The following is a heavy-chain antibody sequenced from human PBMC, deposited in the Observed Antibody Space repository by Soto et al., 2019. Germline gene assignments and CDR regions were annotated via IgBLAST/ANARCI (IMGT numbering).Heavy chain of an antibody. CDR1: GITFKDYA. J-gene: IGHJ3*02. Sequence: DVHLVESGGGLVQPGRSLRLSCAASGITFKDYAMHWVRQAPGKGLEWVSGISWNSGNIGYADSVKGRFTISRDNAKTSLYLQMNSLRAEDTALYYCAKLEGAFDIWGQGTMVTVSS. CDR2: ISWNSGNI. CDR3: AKLEGAFDI. V-gene: IGHV3-9*01.